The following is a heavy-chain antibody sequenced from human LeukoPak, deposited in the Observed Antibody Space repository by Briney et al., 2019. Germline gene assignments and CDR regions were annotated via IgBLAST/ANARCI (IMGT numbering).Heavy chain of an antibody. D-gene: IGHD3-10*01. J-gene: IGHJ6*03. CDR2: IYYSGST. CDR1: GGSISSSSYY. V-gene: IGHV4-39*01. Sequence: SETLSLTCTVSGGSISSSSYYWGWIRQPPGKGLEWIGSIYYSGSTYSNPSLQSRVTISVDTSKNQFSLKLNSVTAADTAVYYCARLGVRGVKRGYYYYMDVWGKGTTVTISS. CDR3: ARLGVRGVKRGYYYYMDV.